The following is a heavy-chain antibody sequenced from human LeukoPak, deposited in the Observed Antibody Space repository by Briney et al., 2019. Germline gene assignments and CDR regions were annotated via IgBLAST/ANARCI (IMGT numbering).Heavy chain of an antibody. Sequence: ASVKVSCKASGYTFTSYGINWVRQATGQGLERMGWMNPNSGNTGYAQKFQGRVTMTRNTSIGTAYMELSSLRSEDTAVYYCARFAKSIAARPRVYYYYMDVWGKGTTVTVSS. CDR2: MNPNSGNT. J-gene: IGHJ6*03. CDR1: GYTFTSYG. V-gene: IGHV1-8*01. D-gene: IGHD6-6*01. CDR3: ARFAKSIAARPRVYYYYMDV.